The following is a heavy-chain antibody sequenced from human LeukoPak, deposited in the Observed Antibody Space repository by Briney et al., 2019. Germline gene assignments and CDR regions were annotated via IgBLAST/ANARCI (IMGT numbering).Heavy chain of an antibody. CDR3: ASYYYDSSGYYDPDD. Sequence: PGGSLRLSCAASGFTFSSYWMSWVRQAPGKGLEWVANIKQDGSEKYYVDSVKGRFTIYRDNAKRSLNLQMDSLRAEDTAVYYCASYYYDSSGYYDPDDWGQGTLATVSS. CDR1: GFTFSSYW. V-gene: IGHV3-7*02. D-gene: IGHD3-22*01. CDR2: IKQDGSEK. J-gene: IGHJ4*02.